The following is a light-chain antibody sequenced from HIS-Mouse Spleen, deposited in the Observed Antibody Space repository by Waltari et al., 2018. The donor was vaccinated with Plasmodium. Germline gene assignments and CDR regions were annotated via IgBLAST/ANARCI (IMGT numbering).Light chain of an antibody. CDR1: SSDVGSYNL. CDR2: EGS. Sequence: QSALTQPASVSGSPGQSITISCTGTSSDVGSYNLVSWYQQHPGKAPKLMIYEGSKRLSGVSNRCSGSKSGNTASLTISGLQAEDEADYYCCSYAGSSTYWVFGGGTKLTVL. J-gene: IGLJ3*02. CDR3: CSYAGSSTYWV. V-gene: IGLV2-23*01.